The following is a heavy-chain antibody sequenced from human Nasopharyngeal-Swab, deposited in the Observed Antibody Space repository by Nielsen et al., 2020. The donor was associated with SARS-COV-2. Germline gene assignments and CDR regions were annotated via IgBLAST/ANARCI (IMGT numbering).Heavy chain of an antibody. Sequence: GGSLRLSCAASGFTFSSYWMSWVRQAPGEGLEWVANIKQDGSEKYSVDSVKGRFTISRDNAKNSLYLQMNSLRAEDMAVYYCARDRGYSNYDAFDIWGQGTMVTVSS. V-gene: IGHV3-7*01. CDR2: IKQDGSEK. CDR1: GFTFSSYW. CDR3: ARDRGYSNYDAFDI. D-gene: IGHD4-11*01. J-gene: IGHJ3*02.